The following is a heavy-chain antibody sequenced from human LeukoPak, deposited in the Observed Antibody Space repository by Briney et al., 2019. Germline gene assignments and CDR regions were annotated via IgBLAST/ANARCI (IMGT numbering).Heavy chain of an antibody. V-gene: IGHV4-34*01. D-gene: IGHD2-2*01. Sequence: PSETLSLTCAVSGGSFSGYYWSWIRQPPGKGLEWIGEINHSGSTNYNPSLKSRVTISVDTSKNQSSLKLSSVTAADTAVYYCAVMGCSSTSCSYYYYYMDVWGKGTTVTVSS. J-gene: IGHJ6*03. CDR2: INHSGST. CDR1: GGSFSGYY. CDR3: AVMGCSSTSCSYYYYYMDV.